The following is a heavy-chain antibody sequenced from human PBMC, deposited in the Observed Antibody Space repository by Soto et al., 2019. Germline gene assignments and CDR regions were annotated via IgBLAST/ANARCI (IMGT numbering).Heavy chain of an antibody. CDR2: INHSGST. CDR1: GGSFSGYY. J-gene: IGHJ6*02. Sequence: SETLSLTCAVYGGSFSGYYWSWIRQPPGKGLEWIGEINHSGSTNYNPSLKSRVTISVDTSKNQFSLKLSSVTAADTAVYYCARGLAGGYYYGSGSYSPRYYGMDVWGQGTTVTVSS. D-gene: IGHD3-10*01. CDR3: ARGLAGGYYYGSGSYSPRYYGMDV. V-gene: IGHV4-34*01.